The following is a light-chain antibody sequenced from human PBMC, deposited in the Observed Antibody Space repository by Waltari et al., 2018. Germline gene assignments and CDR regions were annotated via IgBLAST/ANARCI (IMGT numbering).Light chain of an antibody. CDR1: SSDIGAYKY. V-gene: IGLV2-11*01. Sequence: QSALTQPHSVSGSPGQSVTISCTGTSSDIGAYKYVSWYQHHPNTAPKLIIYDVTKRPSGVPDRFSGSKSANRASLTISGLQPDDEADYFCCSYSGSYTWLFGGGTKLTVL. CDR2: DVT. CDR3: CSYSGSYTWL. J-gene: IGLJ3*02.